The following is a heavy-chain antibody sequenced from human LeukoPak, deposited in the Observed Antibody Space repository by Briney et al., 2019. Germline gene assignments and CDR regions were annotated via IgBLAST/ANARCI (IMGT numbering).Heavy chain of an antibody. D-gene: IGHD3-16*01. J-gene: IGHJ6*03. CDR2: IYYSGST. CDR1: GGSISSYY. V-gene: IGHV4-59*01. CDR3: ARVFEGSGGARYYYYYMHV. Sequence: SETLSLTCTVSGGSISSYYWSWIRQPPGKGLEWIGYIYYSGSTNYNPSLKSRVTISVDTSKNQFSLKLSSVTAADTAVYYCARVFEGSGGARYYYYYMHVWGKGTTVTVSS.